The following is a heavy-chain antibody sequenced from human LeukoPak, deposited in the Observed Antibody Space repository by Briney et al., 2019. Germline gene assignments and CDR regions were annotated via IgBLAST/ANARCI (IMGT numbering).Heavy chain of an antibody. Sequence: GGSLRLSCAASGFTFSSYWMRWVRQAPGKGLEWVANIKKDGSEKYYVDSVKGRFTISRDNAKNSLYLQMNSLRAEDRAVYYCARVAAVAGTGVDYFDYWGQGTLVTVSS. CDR2: IKKDGSEK. CDR3: ARVAAVAGTGVDYFDY. J-gene: IGHJ4*02. V-gene: IGHV3-7*01. D-gene: IGHD6-19*01. CDR1: GFTFSSYW.